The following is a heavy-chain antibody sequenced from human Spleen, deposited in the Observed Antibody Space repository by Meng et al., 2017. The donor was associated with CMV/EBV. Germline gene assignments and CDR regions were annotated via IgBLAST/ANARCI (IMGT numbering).Heavy chain of an antibody. V-gene: IGHV3-21*01. CDR1: GFTFGDFS. Sequence: GESLKISCAASGFTFGDFSMSWVRQVPGKGLEWVSSISSSSSYIYYADSVKGRFTISRDNAKNSLYLQMNSLRAEDTAVYYCARATLGYAFDIWGQGTMVTVSS. D-gene: IGHD5-12*01. CDR3: ARATLGYAFDI. CDR2: ISSSSSYI. J-gene: IGHJ3*02.